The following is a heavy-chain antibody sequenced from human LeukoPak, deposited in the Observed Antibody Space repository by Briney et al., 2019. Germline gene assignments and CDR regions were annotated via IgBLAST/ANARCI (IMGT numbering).Heavy chain of an antibody. J-gene: IGHJ4*02. Sequence: SETLSLTCTVSGGSISSSSCYWGWIRQPPGKGLEWIGNIYYSGSTYYNPSLKSRVTISVDTSKSQFSLKLSSVTAADTAVYYCARFSRGYSYGRVDYWGQGTLVTVSS. CDR3: ARFSRGYSYGRVDY. D-gene: IGHD5-18*01. CDR1: GGSISSSSCY. V-gene: IGHV4-39*01. CDR2: IYYSGST.